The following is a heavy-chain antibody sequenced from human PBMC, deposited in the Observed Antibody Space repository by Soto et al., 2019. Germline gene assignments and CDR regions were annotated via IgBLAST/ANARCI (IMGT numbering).Heavy chain of an antibody. D-gene: IGHD3-10*01. CDR1: GYTFTSYG. CDR3: AGDGITMVRGASCAY. J-gene: IGHJ4*02. V-gene: IGHV1-18*01. Sequence: QVQLVQSGAEVQKPGASVKVSCKASGYTFTSYGISWVRQDPGQGLEWMGWISAYNGNTNYAQKLQGRVTMTADTSTSTAYMELRSLRSDDTAVYYCAGDGITMVRGASCAYSGQGTMVTVTS. CDR2: ISAYNGNT.